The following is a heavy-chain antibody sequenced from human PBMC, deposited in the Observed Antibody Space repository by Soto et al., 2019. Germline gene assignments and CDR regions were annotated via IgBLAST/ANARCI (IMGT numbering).Heavy chain of an antibody. CDR2: VYPSDSDV. Sequence: GESLKISCQGTGYRFSSSWIGWVRQKPGKGLEWLGNVYPSDSDVRYSPAFEGQVTISADNSINTAYLQLLNLKASDTAMYYCARRKGAAKFDYWGQGTLVTVSS. CDR1: GYRFSSSW. CDR3: ARRKGAAKFDY. J-gene: IGHJ4*02. D-gene: IGHD3-16*01. V-gene: IGHV5-51*01.